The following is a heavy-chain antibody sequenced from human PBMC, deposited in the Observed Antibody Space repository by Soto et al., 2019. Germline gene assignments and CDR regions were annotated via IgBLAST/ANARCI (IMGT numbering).Heavy chain of an antibody. Sequence: SETLSLTCAVYGGSLSDFYWSWIRQPPGKGLEWIGEINHSGRTNYNPSLKSRVTISVDTSKNQFSLKLSSVTAADTAVYYCARRYGGNFDYWGQGTLVTVSS. CDR2: INHSGRT. J-gene: IGHJ4*02. CDR1: GGSLSDFY. D-gene: IGHD3-16*01. CDR3: ARRYGGNFDY. V-gene: IGHV4-34*01.